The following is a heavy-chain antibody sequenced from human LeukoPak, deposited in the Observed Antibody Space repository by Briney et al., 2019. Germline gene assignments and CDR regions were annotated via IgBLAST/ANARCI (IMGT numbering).Heavy chain of an antibody. J-gene: IGHJ4*02. CDR3: ARDPYYYDSSGYYRDDYFDY. D-gene: IGHD3-22*01. V-gene: IGHV3-74*01. CDR2: INSDGSST. Sequence: GGSLRLSCAASGFTFSSYWMHWVRQAPGKGLVWVSRINSDGSSTSYADSVKGRFTISRDNAKNTLYLQMNSLRAEDMAVYYCARDPYYYDSSGYYRDDYFDYWGQGTLVTVSS. CDR1: GFTFSSYW.